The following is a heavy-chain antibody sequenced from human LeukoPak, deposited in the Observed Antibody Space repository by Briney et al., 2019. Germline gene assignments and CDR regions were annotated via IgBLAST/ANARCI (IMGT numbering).Heavy chain of an antibody. CDR1: GFTFSTYS. J-gene: IGHJ3*01. Sequence: GGSLRLSCAASGFTFSTYSMNWVRQAPGKGLEWVSLISSSGGNTYYADSVKGRFTISRDNSKNTLSLQMNSLRVEDTAIYYCAKDIQLSTWGLGTMVTVSS. CDR2: ISSSGGNT. V-gene: IGHV3-23*01. D-gene: IGHD3-16*02. CDR3: AKDIQLST.